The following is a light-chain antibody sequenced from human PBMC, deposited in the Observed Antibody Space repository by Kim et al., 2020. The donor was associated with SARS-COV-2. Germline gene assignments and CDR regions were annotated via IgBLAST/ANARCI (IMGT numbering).Light chain of an antibody. J-gene: IGLJ2*01. V-gene: IGLV2-8*01. CDR1: SSDVGGYNY. CDR2: EVS. CDR3: SSYAGNNNLL. Sequence: GQSVTISCTGTSSDVGGYNYVSWYQHHPGKAPKLMIYEVSKRPSGVPDRFSGSKSGNTASLTVSGLQAEDEAYYYCSSYAGNNNLLFGGGTQLTVL.